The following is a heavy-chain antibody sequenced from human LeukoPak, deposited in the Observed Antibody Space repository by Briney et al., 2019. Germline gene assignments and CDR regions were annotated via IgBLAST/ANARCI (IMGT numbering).Heavy chain of an antibody. CDR3: ARGSYDSSDFEYFHH. V-gene: IGHV1-2*02. CDR1: GYTFTGNY. CDR2: INPNSGGT. J-gene: IGHJ1*01. D-gene: IGHD3-22*01. Sequence: EASVKVSCKASGYTFTGNYMHWVRQAPGQGLEWMGWINPNSGGTNYAQKFQGRVTMTRDTSIGTAYMELNRLRSDDTAVYYRARGSYDSSDFEYFHHWGQGTLVTVSS.